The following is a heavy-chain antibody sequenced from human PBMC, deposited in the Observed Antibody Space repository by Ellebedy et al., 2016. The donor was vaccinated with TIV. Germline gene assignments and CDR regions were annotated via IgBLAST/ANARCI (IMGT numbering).Heavy chain of an antibody. Sequence: PGGSLRLSCAASGFTFSSYSMNWVRQAPGKGRGWVSSISSNSNYIYYADSVRGRFTISRDNAKKSLYLQMNSLRAEDTAVYYCARGAMAAAGDDYWGQGTLVTVSS. D-gene: IGHD6-13*01. CDR2: ISSNSNYI. CDR1: GFTFSSYS. J-gene: IGHJ4*02. V-gene: IGHV3-21*01. CDR3: ARGAMAAAGDDY.